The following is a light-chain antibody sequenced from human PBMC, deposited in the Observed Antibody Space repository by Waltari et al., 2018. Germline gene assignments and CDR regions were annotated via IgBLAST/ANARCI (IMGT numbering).Light chain of an antibody. Sequence: DIQMTQSPSTLSASVGDRVTITCRASQSISSRLAWYQQKPGKAPKLLIYKASSLESGVPSRFSGSGSGTEFTLTISSLQPDDFATYYCQQYNSYPGTFGQGTKVEIK. CDR3: QQYNSYPGT. J-gene: IGKJ1*01. CDR2: KAS. CDR1: QSISSR. V-gene: IGKV1-5*03.